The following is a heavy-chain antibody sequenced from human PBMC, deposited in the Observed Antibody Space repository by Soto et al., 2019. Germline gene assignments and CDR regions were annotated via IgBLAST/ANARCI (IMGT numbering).Heavy chain of an antibody. CDR2: IKQDGREK. J-gene: IGHJ4*02. CDR1: GFTFSSYW. Sequence: GGSLRLSCAASGFTFSSYWMSWVRQAPGKGLEWVANIKQDGREKYYVDSVKGRFTISRDNAKNSLSLQMNSLRAEDTAVYYCARDKMVGPSNLDYWGQGTLVTVSS. D-gene: IGHD1-26*01. V-gene: IGHV3-7*01. CDR3: ARDKMVGPSNLDY.